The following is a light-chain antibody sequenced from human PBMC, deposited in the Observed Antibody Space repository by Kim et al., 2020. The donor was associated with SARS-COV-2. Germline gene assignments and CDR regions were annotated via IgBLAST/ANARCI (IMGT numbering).Light chain of an antibody. Sequence: LSPWDRATLSCRASQSVSSSYLAWYQQKPGQAPRLLIYGASSRATGIPDRFSGSGSGTDFTLTISRLEPEDFAVYYCQQYGSSSYTFGQGTKLEI. J-gene: IGKJ2*01. CDR1: QSVSSSY. V-gene: IGKV3-20*01. CDR3: QQYGSSSYT. CDR2: GAS.